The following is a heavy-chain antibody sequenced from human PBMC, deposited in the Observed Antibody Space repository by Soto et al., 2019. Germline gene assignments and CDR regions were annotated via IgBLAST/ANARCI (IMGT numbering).Heavy chain of an antibody. D-gene: IGHD5-18*01. Sequence: SETLSLTCTVSGGSISIYYWSWIRQPAGKGLEWIGRIYTSGSTNYNPSLKSRVTMSVDTSKNQFSLKLSSVTAADTAVYYCAREIREYSYGLNWFDPWGQGTLVTVSS. J-gene: IGHJ5*02. CDR1: GGSISIYY. CDR3: AREIREYSYGLNWFDP. CDR2: IYTSGST. V-gene: IGHV4-4*07.